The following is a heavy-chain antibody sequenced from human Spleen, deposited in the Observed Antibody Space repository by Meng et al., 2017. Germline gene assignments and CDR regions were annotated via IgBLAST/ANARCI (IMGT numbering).Heavy chain of an antibody. CDR3: AREDGYNYEVYYGMDV. CDR1: GFTFSSYS. V-gene: IGHV3-30*05. CDR2: ISYDGSET. J-gene: IGHJ6*02. Sequence: GESLKISCAASGFTFSSYSMNWVRQAPGKGLEWMAVISYDGSETYYTDSVKGRITISRDNSKNTVYLQMNSLRTEDTAVYYCAREDGYNYEVYYGMDVWGQGTTVTVSS. D-gene: IGHD5-24*01.